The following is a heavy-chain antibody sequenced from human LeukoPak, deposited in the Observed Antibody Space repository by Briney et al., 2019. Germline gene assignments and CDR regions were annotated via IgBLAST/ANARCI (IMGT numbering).Heavy chain of an antibody. J-gene: IGHJ4*02. CDR1: GFTFSSYW. D-gene: IGHD6-19*01. Sequence: GGSLRLSCAASGFTFSSYWMSWVRQAPGKGLEWVANIKQDGSEKYYVDSVKGRFIISRDNAKNSLYLQMNSLRAEDTAVYYCARVGFKVWGRGGWYWGQGTLVTVSS. CDR3: ARVGFKVWGRGGWY. CDR2: IKQDGSEK. V-gene: IGHV3-7*01.